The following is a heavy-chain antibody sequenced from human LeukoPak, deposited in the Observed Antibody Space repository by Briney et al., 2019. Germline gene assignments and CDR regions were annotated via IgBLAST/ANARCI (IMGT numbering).Heavy chain of an antibody. CDR3: TREDY. V-gene: IGHV1-2*02. CDR2: ISPNSGDT. J-gene: IGHJ4*02. Sequence: ASVKVSCKASGYTFTGHYIHWMRQAPGQGLEWMGWISPNSGDTQYAQKFQGRVTMTRDTSISTAYTEVNRLTSDDTAVYYCTREDYWGQGTLVTVSS. CDR1: GYTFTGHY.